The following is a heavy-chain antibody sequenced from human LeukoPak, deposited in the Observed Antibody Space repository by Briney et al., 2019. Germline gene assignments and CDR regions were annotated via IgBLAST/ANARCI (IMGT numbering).Heavy chain of an antibody. V-gene: IGHV1-3*01. CDR1: GYTFTSYA. J-gene: IGHJ6*02. D-gene: IGHD6-13*01. CDR3: TRGSISWHQGPDYGMDV. CDR2: INAGNGNT. Sequence: ASVKVSCKASGYTFTSYAMHWVRQAPGQRLEWMGWINAGNGNTKYSQKFQGRVTITRDTYASTAYMELSSLRSEDTAVYYCTRGSISWHQGPDYGMDVWGQGTTVTVSS.